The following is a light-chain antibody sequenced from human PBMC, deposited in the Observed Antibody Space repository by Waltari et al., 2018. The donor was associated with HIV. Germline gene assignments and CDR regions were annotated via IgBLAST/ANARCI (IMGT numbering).Light chain of an antibody. CDR3: AALDDSLSGFWV. CDR1: SSNIGSNY. J-gene: IGLJ3*02. CDR2: RNK. V-gene: IGLV1-47*01. Sequence: QSVLTQPPSASGTPGPRVTISCSGSSSNIGSNYVYWYQQPPGTAPKVLIYRNKQRTTGFPDRFSGSRSGTSASRAISGLRSEDEADYYCAALDDSLSGFWVFGGGTKLTVL.